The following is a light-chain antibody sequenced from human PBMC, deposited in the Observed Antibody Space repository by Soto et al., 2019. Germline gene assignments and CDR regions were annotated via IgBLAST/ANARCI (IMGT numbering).Light chain of an antibody. J-gene: IGLJ3*02. Sequence: QSVLTQPASVSGSPGQSITISCTGTSSDIGHYDYVSWYQQHPGKAPKLMIFEVTNRPSGVSDRFSGSKSDNTASLTISGLQADDEADYFCTSYTTSSTWVFGGGTKLTVL. V-gene: IGLV2-14*01. CDR2: EVT. CDR1: SSDIGHYDY. CDR3: TSYTTSSTWV.